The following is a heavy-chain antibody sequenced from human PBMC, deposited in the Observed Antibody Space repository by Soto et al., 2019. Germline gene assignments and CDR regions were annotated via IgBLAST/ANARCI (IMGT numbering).Heavy chain of an antibody. CDR2: INPNSGGT. CDR3: ARGGYSFAVDY. D-gene: IGHD5-18*01. V-gene: IGHV1-2*02. CDR1: GYTFTSYY. Sequence: QVQLVHSGAEVREPGASVRVSCKSSGYTFTSYYIHWVRQAPGQGLEWMGWINPNSGGTKYAQKFQGSVTMTRDTSIGTVYMELSSLRFDDTAVYYCARGGYSFAVDYWGQGTLVAVSS. J-gene: IGHJ4*02.